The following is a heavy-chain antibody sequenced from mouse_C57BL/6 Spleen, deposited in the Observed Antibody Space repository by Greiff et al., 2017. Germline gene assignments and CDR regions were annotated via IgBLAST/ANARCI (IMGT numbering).Heavy chain of an antibody. D-gene: IGHD1-1*01. CDR2: IDPGSGDT. CDR1: GYTFTSYW. J-gene: IGHJ4*01. CDR3: ARETYGITRPMDY. Sequence: VQLQQPGAVLVRPGASVKLSCKTSGYTFTSYWMHWVKQRPGRGLEWIGAIDPGSGDTRYNEKFKSKAKLTADTAASTAYMQLSSLTSEDSAVYYCARETYGITRPMDYWGQGTSVTVSS. V-gene: IGHV1-62-3*01.